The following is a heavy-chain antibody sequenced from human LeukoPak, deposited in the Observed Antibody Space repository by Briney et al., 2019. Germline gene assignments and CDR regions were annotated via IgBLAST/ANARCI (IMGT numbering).Heavy chain of an antibody. V-gene: IGHV4-31*03. CDR1: GGSIRSGGYY. J-gene: IGHJ5*02. Sequence: PSQTLSLPCTVSGGSIRSGGYYWSWIRQHPGKGLKWIGYIYYSGSTYYNPSLKSRVTISVDTSKNQFSLKLSSVTAADTAVYYCARAGVTSNWFDPWGQGTLVTVSS. CDR2: IYYSGST. D-gene: IGHD2-21*02. CDR3: ARAGVTSNWFDP.